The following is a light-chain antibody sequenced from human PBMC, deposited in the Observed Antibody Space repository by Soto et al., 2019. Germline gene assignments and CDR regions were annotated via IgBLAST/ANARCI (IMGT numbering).Light chain of an antibody. CDR3: KQRSQWTLT. CDR1: QTLSKY. CDR2: DAS. J-gene: IGKJ4*01. V-gene: IGKV3-11*01. Sequence: EIVVTQSPATLSFSPGDTATLSCRASQTLSKYLVWYQQKPGQAPRLLISDASKRAPGIPARFSGSGSGTDVTLSISGLEPEVFAVYYCKQRSQWTLTFGGVTKVDIX.